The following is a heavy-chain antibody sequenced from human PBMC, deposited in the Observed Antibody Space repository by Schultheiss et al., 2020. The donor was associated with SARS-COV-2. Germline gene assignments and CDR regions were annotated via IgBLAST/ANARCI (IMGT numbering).Heavy chain of an antibody. CDR3: ATWASSWYGYYYGMDV. Sequence: GGSLRLSCKASGYTFTSYAMHWVRQAPGKGLEYVSAISSNGGSTYYANSVKGRFTISRDNSKNTLYLQMGSLRAEDMAVYYCATWASSWYGYYYGMDVWGQGTTVTVSS. J-gene: IGHJ6*02. V-gene: IGHV3-64*01. CDR2: ISSNGGST. CDR1: GYTFTSYA. D-gene: IGHD6-13*01.